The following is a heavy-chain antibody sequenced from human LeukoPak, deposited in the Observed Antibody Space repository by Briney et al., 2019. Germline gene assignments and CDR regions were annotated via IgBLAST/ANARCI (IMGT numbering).Heavy chain of an antibody. CDR1: GYTLTELS. D-gene: IGHD2-15*01. V-gene: IGHV1-24*01. J-gene: IGHJ6*02. Sequence: ASVKVSCKVSGYTLTELSMHWVRQASGKGLEWMGGFDPEDGETIYAQKFQGRVTMTEDTSTDTAYMELSSLRSEDTAVYYCATYAAGGCSGGSCYSDYYYYYGMDVWGQGTTVTVSS. CDR3: ATYAAGGCSGGSCYSDYYYYYGMDV. CDR2: FDPEDGET.